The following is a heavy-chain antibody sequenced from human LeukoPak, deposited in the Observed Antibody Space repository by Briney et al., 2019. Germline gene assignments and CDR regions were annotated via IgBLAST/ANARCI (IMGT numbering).Heavy chain of an antibody. CDR2: ISGSGGTT. J-gene: IGHJ4*02. D-gene: IGHD5-24*01. Sequence: GGSLRLSCAASGFTFSSYAMRWVRQAPGRGLEWVSAISGSGGTTYYADSVKGRFTISRDNSKNTLYLQMNSLRAEDTAVYYCAKGQNYHFDYWGQGTLVTVSS. CDR1: GFTFSSYA. V-gene: IGHV3-23*01. CDR3: AKGQNYHFDY.